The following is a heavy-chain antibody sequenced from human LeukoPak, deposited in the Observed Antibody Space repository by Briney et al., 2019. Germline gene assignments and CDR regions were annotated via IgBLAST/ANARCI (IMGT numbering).Heavy chain of an antibody. V-gene: IGHV1-46*01. D-gene: IGHD3-10*01. J-gene: IGHJ4*02. Sequence: GASVKVSCKASGYTFTSYYMHWVRQAPGQGLEWMGIINPSGGSTSYAQKFQGRVTMTRDTSTSTVYMELSSPRSEDTAVYYCARELRESAHRRPYFDYWGQGTLVTVSS. CDR2: INPSGGST. CDR1: GYTFTSYY. CDR3: ARELRESAHRRPYFDY.